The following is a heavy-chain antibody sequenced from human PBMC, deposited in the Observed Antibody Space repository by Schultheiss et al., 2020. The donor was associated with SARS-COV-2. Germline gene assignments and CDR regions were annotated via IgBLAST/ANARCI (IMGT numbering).Heavy chain of an antibody. J-gene: IGHJ4*02. D-gene: IGHD3-22*01. Sequence: SETLSLTCTVSGGSISSYYWSWIRQPPGKGLEWIGEINHSGSTNYNPSLKSRVTISVDTSKNQFSLKLSSVTAADTAVYYCARGGSGYYYVYFDYWGQGTLVTVSS. CDR2: INHSGST. V-gene: IGHV4-59*01. CDR3: ARGGSGYYYVYFDY. CDR1: GGSISSYY.